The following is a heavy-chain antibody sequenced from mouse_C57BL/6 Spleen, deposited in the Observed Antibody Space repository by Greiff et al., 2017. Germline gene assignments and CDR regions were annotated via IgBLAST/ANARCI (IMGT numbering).Heavy chain of an antibody. CDR3: ATYYCGSIFAY. CDR1: GYTFTSYW. Sequence: QVQLQQPGAELVKPGASVKLSCKASGYTFTSYWMHWVKQRPGQGLEWIGVIHPNSGSTNYNEKFKSKATLTVDKSSSTAYMQLSSLTSEDSAVYYCATYYCGSIFAYWGQGTLVTVSA. J-gene: IGHJ3*01. V-gene: IGHV1-64*01. D-gene: IGHD1-1*01. CDR2: IHPNSGST.